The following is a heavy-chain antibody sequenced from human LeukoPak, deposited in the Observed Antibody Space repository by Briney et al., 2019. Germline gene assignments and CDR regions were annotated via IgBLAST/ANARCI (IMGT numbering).Heavy chain of an antibody. J-gene: IGHJ4*02. CDR2: IYYSGST. V-gene: IGHV4-39*07. Sequence: SETLSLTCTVSGGSISSSSYYWGWIRQPPGKGLEWIGSIYYSGSTYYNPSLKSRVTISVDTSKNQFSLKLSSVTAADTAVYYCARVGYQLLYFDYWGQGTLVTVSS. CDR3: ARVGYQLLYFDY. D-gene: IGHD2-2*01. CDR1: GGSISSSSYY.